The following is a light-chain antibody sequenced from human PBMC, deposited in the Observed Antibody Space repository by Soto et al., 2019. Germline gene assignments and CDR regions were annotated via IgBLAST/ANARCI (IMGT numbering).Light chain of an antibody. CDR3: QQFNNYPLT. J-gene: IGKJ4*01. CDR1: QGISSA. CDR2: DAS. Sequence: AIQLTQSPSSLSASVGDRVTVTCRASQGISSALAWYQQKPGRAPKLLIYDASNLEGGVPSRFSGRGSETDFALTISSLQPEDCATYYCQQFNNYPLTFGGGTKVEIK. V-gene: IGKV1D-13*01.